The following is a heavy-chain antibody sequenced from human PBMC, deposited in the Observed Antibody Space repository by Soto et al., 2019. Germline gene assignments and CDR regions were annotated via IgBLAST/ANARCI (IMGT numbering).Heavy chain of an antibody. D-gene: IGHD5-18*01. CDR3: ERSTARGYPYGVFDH. CDR2: FYSSGSS. V-gene: IGHV4-59*01. J-gene: IGHJ4*02. CDR1: GGSISTYY. Sequence: QVQLQESGPGLVKPSETLSLTCTVSGGSISTYYWTWIRQPPGKGLERIGYFYSSGSSNYNPSLRSRGTITVDTPKNHFSLKLSSVTAADTAIYYCERSTARGYPYGVFDHWGQGTLVTVSS.